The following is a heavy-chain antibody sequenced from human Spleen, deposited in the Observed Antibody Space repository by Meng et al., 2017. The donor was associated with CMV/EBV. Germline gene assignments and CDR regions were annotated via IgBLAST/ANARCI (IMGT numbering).Heavy chain of an antibody. CDR3: ARGRIAAAGFFDY. Sequence: QGPLQQWGAGLLKPSETLSLTCAVYGGSFSGYYWSWIRQPPGKGLEWIREINHSGSTNYNPSLKSRVTISVDTSKNQFSLKLSSVTAADTAVYYCARGRIAAAGFFDYWGQGTLVTVSS. D-gene: IGHD6-13*01. V-gene: IGHV4-34*01. CDR2: INHSGST. CDR1: GGSFSGYY. J-gene: IGHJ4*02.